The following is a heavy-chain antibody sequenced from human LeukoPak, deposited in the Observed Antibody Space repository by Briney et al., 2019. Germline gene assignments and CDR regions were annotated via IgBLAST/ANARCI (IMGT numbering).Heavy chain of an antibody. D-gene: IGHD2-2*01. CDR2: INHSGST. CDR3: VGCCSSTSCP. Sequence: SETLSLTCAVYGGSFSGYYWSWIRQPPGKGLEWIGEINHSGSTNYNPSLKSRVTISVDTSKNQFSLKLSSVTAADTAVYYCVGCCSSTSCPWGQGTLVTVSS. J-gene: IGHJ5*02. CDR1: GGSFSGYY. V-gene: IGHV4-34*01.